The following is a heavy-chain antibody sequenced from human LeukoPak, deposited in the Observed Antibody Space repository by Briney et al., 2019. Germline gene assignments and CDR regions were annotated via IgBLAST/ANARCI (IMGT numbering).Heavy chain of an antibody. V-gene: IGHV3-15*01. J-gene: IGHJ6*02. Sequence: GGSLRLSCAASGFTFSNAWMSWVRQAPGKGLEWVGRIKSKADGGTTDYAAPVKGRFTISRDDSKNTLYLQMNSLKTEDTAVYYCTTHSPTVTTTYYYGMDVWGQGTTVTVSS. CDR1: GFTFSNAW. CDR3: TTHSPTVTTTYYYGMDV. CDR2: IKSKADGGTT. D-gene: IGHD4-17*01.